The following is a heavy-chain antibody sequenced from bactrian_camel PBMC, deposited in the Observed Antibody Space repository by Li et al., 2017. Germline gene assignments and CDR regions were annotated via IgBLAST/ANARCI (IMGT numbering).Heavy chain of an antibody. Sequence: HVQLVESGGGSVQAGGSPRLACAASGSMYRTYCMTWFRQAPGKGLEWVSLISSSGGSTLYADSVKGRFTISRANAKNTINLELNSLKTEDTAMYYCTRDRGLAVPAGSFDYWAQGTQVTVS. V-gene: IGHV3S1*01. J-gene: IGHJ6*01. CDR2: ISSSGGST. D-gene: IGHD6*01. CDR3: TRDRGLAVPAGSFDY. CDR1: GSMYRTYC.